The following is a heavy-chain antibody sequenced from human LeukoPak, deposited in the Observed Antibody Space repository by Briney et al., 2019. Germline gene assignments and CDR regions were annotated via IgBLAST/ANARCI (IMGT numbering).Heavy chain of an antibody. CDR3: ARDGVLYNWFDP. J-gene: IGHJ5*02. CDR2: IYHSGST. V-gene: IGHV4-38-2*02. Sequence: PSETLSLTCTVSGYSISSGYYWGWIRQPPGKGLEWIGSIYHSGSTYYNPSLKSRVTISVDTSKNQFSLKLSSVTAADTAVYYCARDGVLYNWFDPWGQGTLVTVSS. D-gene: IGHD2-8*02. CDR1: GYSISSGYY.